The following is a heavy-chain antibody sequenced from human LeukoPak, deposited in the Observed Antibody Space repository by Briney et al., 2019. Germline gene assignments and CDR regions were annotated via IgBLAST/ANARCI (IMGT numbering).Heavy chain of an antibody. V-gene: IGHV1-24*01. CDR3: ATVTTKNEGTLKRFLEWLSFDY. CDR2: FDPEDGET. D-gene: IGHD3-3*01. J-gene: IGHJ4*02. Sequence: ASVKVSCKVSGYTLTELSMHWVRQAPRKGLEWMGGFDPEDGETIYAQKFQGRVTMTEDTSTDTAYMELSSLRSEDTAVYYCATVTTKNEGTLKRFLEWLSFDYWGQGTLVTVSS. CDR1: GYTLTELS.